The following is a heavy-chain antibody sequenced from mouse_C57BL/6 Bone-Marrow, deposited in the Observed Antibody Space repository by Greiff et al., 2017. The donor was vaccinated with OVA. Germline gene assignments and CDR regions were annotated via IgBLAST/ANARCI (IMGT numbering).Heavy chain of an antibody. J-gene: IGHJ4*01. CDR3: ARTGYYSNVMDY. Sequence: QVQLQQSGAELVKPGASVKISCKASGYAFSSYWMNWVKQRPGKGLEWIGQIYPGDGDTNYNGKFKGKATLTADKSSSTAYMQLSSLTSEDSAVYFCARTGYYSNVMDYWGQGTSVTVSS. D-gene: IGHD2-5*01. CDR1: GYAFSSYW. CDR2: IYPGDGDT. V-gene: IGHV1-80*01.